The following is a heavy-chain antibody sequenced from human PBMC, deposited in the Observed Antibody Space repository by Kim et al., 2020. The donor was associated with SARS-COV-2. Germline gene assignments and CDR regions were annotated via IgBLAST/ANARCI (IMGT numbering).Heavy chain of an antibody. CDR2: IWYDGSNK. CDR3: AKERRKYCSGGSCHLEY. V-gene: IGHV3-33*06. J-gene: IGHJ4*02. D-gene: IGHD2-15*01. Sequence: GGSLRLSCAASRFTFSSYGLHWGRQAPGKGLEWVAVIWYDGSNKYHADSVKGRFTISRDNSQNTLYLQMNNLRAEDTAVYYCAKERRKYCSGGSCHLEYWGQGTLVTVSS. CDR1: RFTFSSYG.